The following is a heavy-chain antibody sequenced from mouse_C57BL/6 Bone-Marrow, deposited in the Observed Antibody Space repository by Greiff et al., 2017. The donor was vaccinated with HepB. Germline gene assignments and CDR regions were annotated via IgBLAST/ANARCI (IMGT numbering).Heavy chain of an antibody. D-gene: IGHD2-4*01. CDR2: ISYDGSN. Sequence: EVQVVESGPGLVKPSQSLSLTCSVTGYSITSGYYWNWIRQFPGNKLEWMGYISYDGSNNYNPSLKNRISITRDTSKNQFFLKLNSVTTEDTATYYCARVYDYDSYWYFDVWGTGTTVTVSS. CDR1: GYSITSGYY. V-gene: IGHV3-6*01. J-gene: IGHJ1*03. CDR3: ARVYDYDSYWYFDV.